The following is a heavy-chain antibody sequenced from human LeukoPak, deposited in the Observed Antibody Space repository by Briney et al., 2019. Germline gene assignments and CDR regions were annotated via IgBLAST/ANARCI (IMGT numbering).Heavy chain of an antibody. CDR3: ARRTSSGLLYFDY. D-gene: IGHD6-19*01. CDR1: GGSTSSYY. J-gene: IGHJ4*02. CDR2: IYYSGSTNYNSGST. Sequence: SETLSLTCTVSGGSTSSYYWSWIRQPPGKGLEWIGYIYYSGSTNYNSGSTNYNPSLKSRVTISVDASKNQFSLKVSSVTAADTAIYYCARRTSSGLLYFDYWGQGTLVTVSS. V-gene: IGHV4-59*08.